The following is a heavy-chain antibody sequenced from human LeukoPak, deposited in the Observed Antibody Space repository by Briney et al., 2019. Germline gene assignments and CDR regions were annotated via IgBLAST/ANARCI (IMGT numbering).Heavy chain of an antibody. V-gene: IGHV1-69*13. J-gene: IGHJ6*02. CDR3: AREGVAVAGDGMDV. CDR1: GYTFTSYG. Sequence: SVKVSCKASGYTFTSYGISWVRQAPGQGLEWMGGIIPIFGTANYAQKFQGRVTITADESTSTAYMELSSLRSEDTAVYYCAREGVAVAGDGMDVWGQGTTVTVSS. D-gene: IGHD6-19*01. CDR2: IIPIFGTA.